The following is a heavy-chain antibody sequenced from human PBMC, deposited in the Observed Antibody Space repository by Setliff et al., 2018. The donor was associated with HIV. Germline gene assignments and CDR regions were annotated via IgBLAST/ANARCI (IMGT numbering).Heavy chain of an antibody. J-gene: IGHJ4*02. Sequence: TSETLSLTCTVSGGSISSRSYYWSWLPQPAGKGLEWIGRIYYGGSTTYNPSLKSRVTISVDTSKNQFSLKLSSVTAADTAVYYCARGRHYYDSSGYYFDFWGQGTLVTVSS. CDR2: IYYGGST. CDR3: ARGRHYYDSSGYYFDF. D-gene: IGHD3-22*01. CDR1: GGSISSRSYY. V-gene: IGHV4-61*10.